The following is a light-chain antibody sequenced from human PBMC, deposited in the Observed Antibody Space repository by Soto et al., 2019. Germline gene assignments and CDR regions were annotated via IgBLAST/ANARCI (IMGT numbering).Light chain of an antibody. J-gene: IGKJ5*01. CDR2: DAS. CDR3: QQRFDWPIT. Sequence: ETVLTQSPATLSLSPGERATLSCRASRSISPYLAWYQQKPGQAPRLLIFDASHRATGTPARFSGAGSGTAFTLTITNLEPEDFAVYYCQQRFDWPITFGQGTRLE. V-gene: IGKV3-11*01. CDR1: RSISPY.